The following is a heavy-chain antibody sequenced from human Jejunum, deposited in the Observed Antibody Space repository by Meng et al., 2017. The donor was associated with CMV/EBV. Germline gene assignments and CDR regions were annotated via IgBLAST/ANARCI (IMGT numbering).Heavy chain of an antibody. CDR1: GADYRTLV. D-gene: IGHD7-27*01. Sequence: SCKASGADYRTLVSSWLRLAPGQGLVWMGGILPVARRTNYAQHFQGRLTITADESATMGYMELSDLRSEDTAVYYCAISPWGLPIDGWGQGTVVTVSS. CDR3: AISPWGLPIDG. V-gene: IGHV1-69*01. CDR2: ILPVARRT. J-gene: IGHJ3*01.